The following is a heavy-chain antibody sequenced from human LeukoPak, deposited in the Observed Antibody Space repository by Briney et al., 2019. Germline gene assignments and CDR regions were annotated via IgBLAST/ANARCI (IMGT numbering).Heavy chain of an antibody. CDR1: GYTSTSYG. J-gene: IGHJ5*02. CDR3: ARGGIAVADGNWFDP. Sequence: GASVKVSCKASGYTSTSYGISWVRQAPGQGLEWMGWISAYNGNTNYAQKLQGRVTMTTDTSTSTAYMELRSLRSDDTAVYYCARGGIAVADGNWFDPWGQGTLVTVSS. CDR2: ISAYNGNT. D-gene: IGHD6-19*01. V-gene: IGHV1-18*01.